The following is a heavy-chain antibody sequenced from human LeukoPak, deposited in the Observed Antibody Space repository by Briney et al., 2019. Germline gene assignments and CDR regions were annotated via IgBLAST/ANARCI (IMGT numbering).Heavy chain of an antibody. CDR1: GVSISSSDW. J-gene: IGHJ4*02. V-gene: IGHV4-4*02. D-gene: IGHD2-2*01. CDR2: IYHSGST. CDR3: ARLSVVVPAALDY. Sequence: SETLSLTCVVSGVSISSSDWWSWVRQPPGKGLEWIGEIYHSGSTNYNPSLKSRVTISVDTSKNQFSLKLSSVTAADTAVYYCARLSVVVPAALDYWGQGTLVTVSS.